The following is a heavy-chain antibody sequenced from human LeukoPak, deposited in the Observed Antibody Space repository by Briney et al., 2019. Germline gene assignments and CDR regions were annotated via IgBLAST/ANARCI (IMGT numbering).Heavy chain of an antibody. CDR2: IYYSGST. CDR1: GGSISSYY. Sequence: PSETLSLTCTVSGGSISSYYWSWIRQPPGKGLEWIGYIYYSGSTNYNPSLKSRVTISVDTSKNQFSLKLSSVTAADTAVYYCARVPRPGNERYYMDVWGKGTTVTVSS. D-gene: IGHD1-1*01. CDR3: ARVPRPGNERYYMDV. J-gene: IGHJ6*03. V-gene: IGHV4-59*01.